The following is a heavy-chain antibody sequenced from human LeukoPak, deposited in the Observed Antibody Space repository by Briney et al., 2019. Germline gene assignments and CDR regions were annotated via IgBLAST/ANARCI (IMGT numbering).Heavy chain of an antibody. CDR2: ISDSGGST. CDR1: GFTFSRYG. Sequence: PGGSLRLSCAASGFTFSRYGMGWVRQAPGKGLEWVSGISDSGGSTYYADSVKGRFTISRDNSKNTLYLQMNSLRAEDTALYHCAARSGSSPYYYDYWGQGTLVTVSS. D-gene: IGHD3-10*01. CDR3: AARSGSSPYYYDY. J-gene: IGHJ4*02. V-gene: IGHV3-23*01.